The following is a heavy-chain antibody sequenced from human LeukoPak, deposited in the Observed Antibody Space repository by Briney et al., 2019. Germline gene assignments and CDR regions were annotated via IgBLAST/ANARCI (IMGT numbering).Heavy chain of an antibody. CDR2: ISSSDGTR. J-gene: IGHJ4*02. D-gene: IGHD6-19*01. CDR1: GFTFSSYE. Sequence: PGGSLRLSCAASGFTFSSYEMNWVRQAPGKGLEWASYISSSDGTRTYADSVRGRFTISRDNAKSSLYLEMNSLRAEDTAVYYCAREIVSAVAGNFDYWGQGTLVTVSS. CDR3: AREIVSAVAGNFDY. V-gene: IGHV3-48*03.